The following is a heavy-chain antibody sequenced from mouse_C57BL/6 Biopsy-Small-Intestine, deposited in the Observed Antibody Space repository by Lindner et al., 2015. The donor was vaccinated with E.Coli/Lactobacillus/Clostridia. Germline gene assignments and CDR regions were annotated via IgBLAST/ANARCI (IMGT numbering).Heavy chain of an antibody. CDR2: IYPGDGDT. CDR3: TRGTTVVPSLGHDY. V-gene: IGHV1-82*01. D-gene: IGHD1-1*01. Sequence: VQLQESGPELVKPGASVKISCKASGYAFSSSWMNWVKQRPGKGLEWIGRIYPGDGDTNYNGKFKGKAILTADKSSSTAYMELRSLTSEDSAVYYCTRGTTVVPSLGHDYWGQGTTLTVSS. J-gene: IGHJ2*01. CDR1: GYAFSSSW.